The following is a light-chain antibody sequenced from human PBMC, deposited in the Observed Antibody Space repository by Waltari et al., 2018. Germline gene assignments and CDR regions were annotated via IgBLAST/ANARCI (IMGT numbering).Light chain of an antibody. CDR3: MQSLQNSVT. CDR1: QRLQHRNGYNY. V-gene: IGKV2-28*01. J-gene: IGKJ5*01. Sequence: DILMTQSPVSLSVTPGEPASISCTSSQRLQHRNGYNYLDWYLQKPGLSQQLLIYFASYRASGVPDRFSGSVSVTDFTLRISRVEAEDVGVYYCMQSLQNSVTFGQGTRLEIK. CDR2: FAS.